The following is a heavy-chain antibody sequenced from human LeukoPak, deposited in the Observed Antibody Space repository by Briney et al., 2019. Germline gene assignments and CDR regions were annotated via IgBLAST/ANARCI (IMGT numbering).Heavy chain of an antibody. D-gene: IGHD3-10*01. CDR2: IYYSGST. CDR1: GGSISSYY. Sequence: SETLSLTCTVSGGSISSYYWSWIRQPPGKGLEWIGYIYYSGSTNYNPSLKGRVTISVDTSKNQFSLKLSSVTAADTAVYYCARAVLLWFGELQYYFDYWGQGALVTVSS. CDR3: ARAVLLWFGELQYYFDY. V-gene: IGHV4-59*01. J-gene: IGHJ4*02.